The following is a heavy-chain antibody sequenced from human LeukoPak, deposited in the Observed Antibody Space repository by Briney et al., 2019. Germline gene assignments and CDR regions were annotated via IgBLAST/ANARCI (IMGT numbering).Heavy chain of an antibody. CDR2: LDLSGVYT. V-gene: IGHV3-23*01. Sequence: GGSLRLSCAASGXTFSNYPMSWVRQAPGKGLEWVATLDLSGVYTYYADSLKGRFTTSRDNSKNTLYLQINSLRADDTAVYYCAKGSVYGDFDYWGQGTLVLVSS. CDR1: GXTFSNYP. D-gene: IGHD4-17*01. CDR3: AKGSVYGDFDY. J-gene: IGHJ4*02.